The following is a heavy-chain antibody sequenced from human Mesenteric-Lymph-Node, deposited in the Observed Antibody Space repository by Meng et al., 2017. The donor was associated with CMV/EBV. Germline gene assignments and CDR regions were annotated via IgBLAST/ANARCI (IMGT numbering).Heavy chain of an antibody. J-gene: IGHJ4*02. CDR1: GYSFTSYW. D-gene: IGHD2-15*01. V-gene: IGHV3-7*01. CDR3: ARSLGSS. Sequence: GESLKISCKGSGYSFTSYWIGWVRQAPGKGLEWVANIKQDGSEKYYVDSVKGRFTISRDNAKNSLYLQMNSLRAEDTAVYYCARSLGSSWGQGTLVTVSS. CDR2: IKQDGSEK.